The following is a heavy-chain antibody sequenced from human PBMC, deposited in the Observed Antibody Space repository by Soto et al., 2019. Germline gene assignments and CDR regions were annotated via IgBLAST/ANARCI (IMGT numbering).Heavy chain of an antibody. CDR1: GFTFSSYI. CDR2: ISGSGDST. CDR3: AKERSSGWSFDY. D-gene: IGHD6-19*01. J-gene: IGHJ4*02. Sequence: PGGSLRLSCAASGFTFSSYIMNWVRQTPGKGLDWVSGISGSGDSTYYADSVKGRFTVSRDNSKNTLYLQMNSLRAEDTAVFYCAKERSSGWSFDYWGQGTLVTVSS. V-gene: IGHV3-23*01.